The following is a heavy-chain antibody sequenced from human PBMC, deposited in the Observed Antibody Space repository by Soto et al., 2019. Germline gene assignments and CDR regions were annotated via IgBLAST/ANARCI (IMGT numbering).Heavy chain of an antibody. CDR1: GFTFSSYA. Sequence: EVQLLESGGGLVQPGGSLRLSCAASGFTFSSYAMSWVRQAPGKGLEWVSAISGSGGSTYYADSVKGRFTIPRDNSKNTLYLQMNSLRAEDTAVYYCAKWSIVVVPAAGDFDYWGQGTLVTVSS. V-gene: IGHV3-23*01. CDR3: AKWSIVVVPAAGDFDY. D-gene: IGHD2-2*01. J-gene: IGHJ4*02. CDR2: ISGSGGST.